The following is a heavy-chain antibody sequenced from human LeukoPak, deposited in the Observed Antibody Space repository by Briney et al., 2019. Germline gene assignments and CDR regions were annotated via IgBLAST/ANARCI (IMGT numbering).Heavy chain of an antibody. CDR1: GFTFSSYA. Sequence: PGGSLRLSCAASGFTFSSYAMHWVRQAPGKGLEWVALISYDGSNKNYADSVKGRLTISRDISKNTLYVQMNSLRAEDTAVYYCARGDCSGGSCYLSLTTIDYWGQGTLVTVSS. D-gene: IGHD2-15*01. CDR2: ISYDGSNK. CDR3: ARGDCSGGSCYLSLTTIDY. V-gene: IGHV3-30*04. J-gene: IGHJ4*02.